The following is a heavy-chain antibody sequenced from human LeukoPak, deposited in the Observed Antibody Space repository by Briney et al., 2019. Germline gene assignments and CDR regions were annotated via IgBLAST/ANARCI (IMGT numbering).Heavy chain of an antibody. V-gene: IGHV3-11*01. J-gene: IGHJ5*01. Sequence: PGRSLRLSCAASGLTFSDYYMSWIRQAPGKGLKWVSYISRSGSTIEYADSLKGRFTISRDNAKNSLYLQMNSLRAEDTAVYYCARGSNISSHIYCFDSSGQGTLVTVFS. CDR1: GLTFSDYY. CDR2: ISRSGSTI. D-gene: IGHD6-13*01. CDR3: ARGSNISSHIYCFDS.